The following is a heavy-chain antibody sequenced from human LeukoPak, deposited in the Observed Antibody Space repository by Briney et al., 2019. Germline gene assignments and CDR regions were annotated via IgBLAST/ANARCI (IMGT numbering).Heavy chain of an antibody. J-gene: IGHJ6*03. V-gene: IGHV3-74*01. CDR1: GFTFSSYW. CDR2: IKSDGSST. CDR3: AKESASYYIDV. Sequence: GGSLRLSCAASGFTFSSYWVHWVRQAPGKGLVWVSRIKSDGSSTTYADSVKGRFTISRENAKNTLYLQLNSLRAEDTAVYYCAKESASYYIDVWGKGTTVIISS.